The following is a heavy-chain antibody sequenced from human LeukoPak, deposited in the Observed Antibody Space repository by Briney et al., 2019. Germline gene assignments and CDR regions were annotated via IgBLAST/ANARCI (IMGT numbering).Heavy chain of an antibody. D-gene: IGHD2-21*02. CDR2: IHYSGST. CDR1: GGSISSGDYY. V-gene: IGHV4-30-4*01. Sequence: SQTLSLTCTVSGGSISSGDYYWSWIRQPPGKGLEWIGYIHYSGSTYYNPSLKSRVTISVDTSKNQFSLKLSSVTAADTAVYYCARRGYCGGDCYRGESWGQGTLVTVSS. CDR3: ARRGYCGGDCYRGES. J-gene: IGHJ1*01.